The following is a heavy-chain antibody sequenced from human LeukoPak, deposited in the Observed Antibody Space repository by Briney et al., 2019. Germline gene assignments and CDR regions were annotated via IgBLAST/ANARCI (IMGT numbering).Heavy chain of an antibody. CDR3: AKEPGREGYNCSPED. V-gene: IGHV3-30-3*01. CDR1: GFTFSSYG. J-gene: IGHJ4*02. D-gene: IGHD5-24*01. CDR2: ISYDGGNK. Sequence: GRSLRLSRAASGFTFSSYGVHWVRQAPGKGLEWVAVISYDGGNKYYADSVEGRFTISRDNSKNTLYLQMDSLRPEDTAVYYCAKEPGREGYNCSPEDWGQGTLVTVSS.